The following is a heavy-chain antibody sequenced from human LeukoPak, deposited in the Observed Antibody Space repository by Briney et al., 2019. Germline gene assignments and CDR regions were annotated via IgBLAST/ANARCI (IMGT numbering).Heavy chain of an antibody. CDR3: AKYRGLRLYYFDY. J-gene: IGHJ4*02. D-gene: IGHD5-12*01. V-gene: IGHV3-23*01. CDR1: GFTFSSYA. Sequence: GGSLRLSCAASGFTFSSYAMSWVRQAPGKGLEWVSAISGSGGSTYYADSVEGRFTISRDNSKNTLYLQMNSLRAEDTAVYYCAKYRGLRLYYFDYWGQGTLVTVSS. CDR2: ISGSGGST.